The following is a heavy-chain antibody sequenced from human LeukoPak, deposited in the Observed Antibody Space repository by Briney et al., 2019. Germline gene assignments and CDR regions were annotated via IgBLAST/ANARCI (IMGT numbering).Heavy chain of an antibody. D-gene: IGHD6-6*01. V-gene: IGHV3-23*01. CDR1: GFTFSSYA. J-gene: IGHJ4*02. Sequence: PGGSLRLSCVASGFTFSSYALTWVRQAPGKGLEWVSSISDSGDRTHYADSVKGRFTISRVNSKNTLFLQMSNLRTEDTAVYYCANSSLAWGQGTLVTASS. CDR2: ISDSGDRT. CDR3: ANSSLA.